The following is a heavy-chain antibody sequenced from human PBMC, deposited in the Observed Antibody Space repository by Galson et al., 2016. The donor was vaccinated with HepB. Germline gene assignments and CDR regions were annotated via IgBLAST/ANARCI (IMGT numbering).Heavy chain of an antibody. V-gene: IGHV4-34*01. D-gene: IGHD6-13*01. Sequence: ETLSLTCAVYGGSFSDYYWSWIRQPPGKGLEWIGEVNHSGSTNYNPSLKSRVTISIDTSKNQFSLKLSSVTAADTAVYYCARGSSSWFRWFDPWGQGTLVTVSS. CDR1: GGSFSDYY. CDR2: VNHSGST. CDR3: ARGSSSWFRWFDP. J-gene: IGHJ5*02.